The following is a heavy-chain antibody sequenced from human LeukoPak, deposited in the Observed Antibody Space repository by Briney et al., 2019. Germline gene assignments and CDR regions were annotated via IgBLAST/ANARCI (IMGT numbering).Heavy chain of an antibody. D-gene: IGHD3-9*01. J-gene: IGHJ4*02. Sequence: ASVKVSCKTAGYSFFGSFIHWVRQAPGQGLEWMGWINPKSGGTNEAQKFHDRVTMTRDTSIRTAYMEVSRLRSDDTAVYYCARSPDILTGENFDYWGQGTLVTVSS. CDR2: INPKSGGT. CDR3: ARSPDILTGENFDY. V-gene: IGHV1-2*02. CDR1: GYSFFGSF.